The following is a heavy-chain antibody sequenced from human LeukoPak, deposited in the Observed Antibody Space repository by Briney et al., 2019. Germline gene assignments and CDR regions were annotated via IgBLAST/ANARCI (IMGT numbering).Heavy chain of an antibody. D-gene: IGHD3-9*01. CDR1: GFSFSDYY. CDR3: ARDGGYDSGYPRYFDL. CDR2: ISSTGSTT. Sequence: GGSLRLSCAASGFSFSDYYMSWIRQAPGKGLEWVSWVSSISSTGSTTYYADSVKGRFTISRDNAKNSLYLQMNSLSAEDTAVYYCARDGGYDSGYPRYFDLWGRGTLVTVSS. J-gene: IGHJ2*01. V-gene: IGHV3-11*01.